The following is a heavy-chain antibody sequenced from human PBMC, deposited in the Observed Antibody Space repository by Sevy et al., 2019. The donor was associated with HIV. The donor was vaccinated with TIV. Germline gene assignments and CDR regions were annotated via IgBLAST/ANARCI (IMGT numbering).Heavy chain of an antibody. CDR1: GFTFSSYA. V-gene: IGHV3-23*01. J-gene: IGHJ4*02. Sequence: GGSLRLSCAASGFTFSSYAMNWVRQAPGKGLEWLSGISGSGGSGDKTNYAASVKGRFTISRDDSKNSLYLQLNGLRAEDTAIYYCARKYDSSGYFDYWGQGTLVTVSS. CDR2: ISGSGGSGDKT. D-gene: IGHD3-22*01. CDR3: ARKYDSSGYFDY.